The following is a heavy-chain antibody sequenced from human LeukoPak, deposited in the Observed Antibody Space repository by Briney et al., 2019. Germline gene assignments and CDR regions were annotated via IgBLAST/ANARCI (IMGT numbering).Heavy chain of an antibody. CDR1: GFIFATSW. CDR2: MNSDGSVI. V-gene: IGHV3-74*01. CDR3: ARAGNYRSDY. Sequence: GGSLRLSCEASGFIFATSWMHWVRQAPDKGLVWVSRMNSDGSVIDYADSVKGRFTISRDNAKDTLYLQINSLGAEDTAVYYCARAGNYRSDYWGQGTLVTVSS. J-gene: IGHJ4*02. D-gene: IGHD4-11*01.